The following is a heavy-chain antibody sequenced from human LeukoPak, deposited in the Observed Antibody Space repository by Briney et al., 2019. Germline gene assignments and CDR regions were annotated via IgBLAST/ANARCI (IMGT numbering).Heavy chain of an antibody. CDR1: GGSFSGYY. J-gene: IGHJ4*02. CDR3: ARERMRKYYYGSGSYYPS. CDR2: IYYSGST. D-gene: IGHD3-10*01. Sequence: MSSETLSLTCAVYGGSFSGYYWSWIRQPPGKGLEWIGSIYYSGSTYYNPSLKSRVTISVDTSKNQFSLKLSSVTAADTAVYYCARERMRKYYYGSGSYYPSWGQGTLVTVSS. V-gene: IGHV4-34*01.